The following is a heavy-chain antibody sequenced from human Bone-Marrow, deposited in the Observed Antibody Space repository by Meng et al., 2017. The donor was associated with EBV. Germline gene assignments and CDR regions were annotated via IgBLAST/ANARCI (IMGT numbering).Heavy chain of an antibody. CDR2: VKSQADGGTT. CDR3: ATESTTFEY. CDR1: GFTFRKAW. J-gene: IGHJ4*02. V-gene: IGHV3-15*01. Sequence: EVELLESGGCLLKPGGSLRLSCAASGFTFRKAWMSWVRQAPGKGLEWVGRVKSQADGGTTDYTAAVRGRFTISRDDSRNMLYLQINSLQIEDSALYYCATESTTFEYWGWGTLVTVSS. D-gene: IGHD1-1*01.